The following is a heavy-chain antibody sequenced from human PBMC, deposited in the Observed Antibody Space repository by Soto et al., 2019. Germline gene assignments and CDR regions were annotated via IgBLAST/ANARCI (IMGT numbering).Heavy chain of an antibody. CDR3: AKEYSKLSVFDY. Sequence: GGSLRLSCAASGFSFSSYGMQWVRQAPGKGLEWVAVISYDGSKKYYGDSVKGRFTISRGNSKNTVYLQMNSLRAEDTAVYYCAKEYSKLSVFDYWGQGTLVTVSS. CDR1: GFSFSSYG. CDR2: ISYDGSKK. J-gene: IGHJ4*02. V-gene: IGHV3-30*18. D-gene: IGHD1-26*01.